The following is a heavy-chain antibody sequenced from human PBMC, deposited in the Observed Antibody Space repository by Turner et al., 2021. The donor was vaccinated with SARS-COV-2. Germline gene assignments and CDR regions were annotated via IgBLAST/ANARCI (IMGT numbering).Heavy chain of an antibody. CDR3: AKCGYQYYHYYYMDV. Sequence: QVQLVESGGGVVQPGLSLTLFCPASGFTFSSYGMHWVRQAPGKGLEWMAVISSDGSNKYYADSVKGRFTISRDNSKNTLYLQMSSLRAEDTAVYYCAKCGYQYYHYYYMDVWGKGTTVTVSS. D-gene: IGHD6-25*01. CDR1: GFTFSSYG. V-gene: IGHV3-30*18. J-gene: IGHJ6*03. CDR2: ISSDGSNK.